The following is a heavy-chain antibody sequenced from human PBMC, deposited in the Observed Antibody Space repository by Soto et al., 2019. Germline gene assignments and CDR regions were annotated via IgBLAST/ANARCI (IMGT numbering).Heavy chain of an antibody. CDR2: ISWNSGSI. CDR1: GFTFDDYA. J-gene: IGHJ5*02. V-gene: IGHV3-9*01. CDR3: AKAQQWLVPWFDP. Sequence: SGGSLRLSCAASGFTFDDYAMHWVRQAPGKGLEWVSGISWNSGSIGYADSVKGRFTISRDNAKNSLYLQMNSLRAEDTALYYCAKAQQWLVPWFDPWGQGTLVTVSS. D-gene: IGHD6-19*01.